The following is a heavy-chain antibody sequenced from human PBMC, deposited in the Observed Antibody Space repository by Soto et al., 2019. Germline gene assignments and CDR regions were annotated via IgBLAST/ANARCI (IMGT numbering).Heavy chain of an antibody. CDR1: GYSIRSGYF. D-gene: IGHD2-21*02. CDR2: VYYTGST. J-gene: IGHJ5*02. Sequence: PSETLSLTCAVSGYSIRSGYFWSWIRQAPGKGLEWIGYVYYTGSTYYNPSLMSRLTISVDTSKNQFSLKLTSVTAAETAVYYCVRTARQGAVAPHWFDRWGQGTQVTVSS. V-gene: IGHV4-30-4*01. CDR3: VRTARQGAVAPHWFDR.